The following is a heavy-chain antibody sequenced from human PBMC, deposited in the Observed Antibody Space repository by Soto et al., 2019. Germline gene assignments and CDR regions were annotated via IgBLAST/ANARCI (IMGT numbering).Heavy chain of an antibody. J-gene: IGHJ6*02. CDR2: IYYSGST. D-gene: IGHD6-19*01. CDR1: GGSISSSSYY. Sequence: QLQLQESGPGLVKPSETLSLTCTVSGGSISSSSYYWGWIRQPPGKGLEWIGSIYYSGSTYYNPSLKRRVTISVDTSTNHFALKLSAMTAAGTAVYYCARHSGLYSGYGMDVCGQGTTVTVSS. CDR3: ARHSGLYSGYGMDV. V-gene: IGHV4-39*01.